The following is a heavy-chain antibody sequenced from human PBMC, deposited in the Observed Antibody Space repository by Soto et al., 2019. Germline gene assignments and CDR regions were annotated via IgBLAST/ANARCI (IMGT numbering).Heavy chain of an antibody. CDR2: IYWTDDK. CDR3: AQVDDVAALFAY. D-gene: IGHD6-6*01. V-gene: IGHV2-5*01. Sequence: QITLKESGPTLVKPTQTLTLTCTVSGFSLSTTGEGVGWSRQPPGKALEWLAVIYWTDDKSYSPSLKSRLTISKDTSKKQVVLTMMNMAPVDTGTYYCAQVDDVAALFAYLGQGTLVTVSS. CDR1: GFSLSTTGEG. J-gene: IGHJ4*02.